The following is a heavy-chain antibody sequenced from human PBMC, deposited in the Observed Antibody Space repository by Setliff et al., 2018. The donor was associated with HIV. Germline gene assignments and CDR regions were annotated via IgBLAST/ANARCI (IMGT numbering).Heavy chain of an antibody. Sequence: SVKVSCKSSEGTFTAYAISWVRQAPGQGLEWMGRITPIFGTANYAQKFQGRVTITADKSTSTAYMELSSLRSEDTAVYYCARSSTISHYYMDVWGKGTTVTVSS. CDR1: EGTFTAYA. CDR2: ITPIFGTA. V-gene: IGHV1-69*06. CDR3: ARSSTISHYYMDV. D-gene: IGHD3-3*01. J-gene: IGHJ6*03.